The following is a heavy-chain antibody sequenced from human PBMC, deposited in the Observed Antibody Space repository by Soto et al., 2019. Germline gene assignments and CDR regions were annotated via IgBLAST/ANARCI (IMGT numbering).Heavy chain of an antibody. V-gene: IGHV1-69*02. CDR1: GGTFSSYT. Sequence: SVKVSCKASGGTFSSYTISWVRQAPGQGLEWMGRIIPILGIANYAQKFQGRVTITADKSTSTAYMELSSLRSEDTAVYYCARALWGSPPHWFDPWGLGTLVTVSS. J-gene: IGHJ5*02. CDR3: ARALWGSPPHWFDP. D-gene: IGHD7-27*01. CDR2: IIPILGIA.